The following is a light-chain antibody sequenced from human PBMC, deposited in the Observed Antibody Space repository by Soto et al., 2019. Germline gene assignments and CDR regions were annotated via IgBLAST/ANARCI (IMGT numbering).Light chain of an antibody. CDR3: CSYAGSSTWV. CDR2: EVS. CDR1: SSDVGSYNL. Sequence: QSALTQPASVSGSPGQSITISCTGTSSDVGSYNLVSWYQQHPVKAPKLMIYEVSKRPSGVSNRFSGSKSGNTASLTISGLHDEDEADYYCCSYAGSSTWVFGGGTKVTV. J-gene: IGLJ3*02. V-gene: IGLV2-23*02.